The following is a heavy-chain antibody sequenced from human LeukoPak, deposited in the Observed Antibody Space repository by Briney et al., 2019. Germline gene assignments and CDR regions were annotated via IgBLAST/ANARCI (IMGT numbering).Heavy chain of an antibody. CDR1: GFTFSSYA. CDR2: ISYDGSNK. J-gene: IGHJ6*04. D-gene: IGHD2-15*01. V-gene: IGHV3-30*04. CDR3: ATALGYCSGGSCYSFYYYYGMDV. Sequence: GGSLRLSCAASGFTFSSYAMHWVRQAPGKGLEWVAVISYDGSNKYYADSVKGRFTISRDNSKNTLYLQMNSLRAEDTAVYYCATALGYCSGGSCYSFYYYYGMDVWGKGTTVTVSS.